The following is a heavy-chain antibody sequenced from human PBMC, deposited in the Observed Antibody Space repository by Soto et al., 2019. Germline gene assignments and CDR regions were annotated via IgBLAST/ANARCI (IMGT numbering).Heavy chain of an antibody. CDR2: ISAYNGNT. Sequence: GESLKISCKASGYTFTSYGISWVRQAPGQGLEWMGWISAYNGNTNYAQKLQGRVTMTTDTSTSTAYMELRSLRSDDTAVYYCAREVKEYSSSSVAFDIWGQGTMVTVSS. J-gene: IGHJ3*02. CDR3: AREVKEYSSSSVAFDI. D-gene: IGHD6-6*01. CDR1: GYTFTSYG. V-gene: IGHV1-18*01.